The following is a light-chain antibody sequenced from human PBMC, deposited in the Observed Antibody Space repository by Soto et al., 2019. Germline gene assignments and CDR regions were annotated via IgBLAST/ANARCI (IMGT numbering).Light chain of an antibody. CDR2: AAS. J-gene: IGKJ1*01. V-gene: IGKV3-20*01. Sequence: EIVLTQSPGTLSLCLGERATLSCRASQTITSNYLAWYQQKAGQAPRLLIYAASSRATGISDRFSGSGSGTDFTLTISRLEPEDFAVYYCQQYAGSPRTFGLGTKVEIK. CDR1: QTITSNY. CDR3: QQYAGSPRT.